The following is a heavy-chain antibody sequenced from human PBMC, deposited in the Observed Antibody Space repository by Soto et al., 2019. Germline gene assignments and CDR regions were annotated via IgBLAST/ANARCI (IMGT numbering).Heavy chain of an antibody. V-gene: IGHV3-30-3*01. CDR2: ISYDGSNK. D-gene: IGHD2-15*01. CDR1: GFTFSSYA. Sequence: QVQLVESGGGVVQPGRSLRLSCAASGFTFSSYAMHWVRQAPGKGLEWVAVISYDGSNKYYADSVKGRFTISRDNSKNTLYLQMNSLRAEDTAVYYCARDDSAGPEGLCLDYWGQGTLVTVSS. CDR3: ARDDSAGPEGLCLDY. J-gene: IGHJ4*02.